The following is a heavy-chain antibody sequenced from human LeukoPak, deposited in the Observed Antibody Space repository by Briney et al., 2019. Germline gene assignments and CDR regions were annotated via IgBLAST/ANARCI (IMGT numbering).Heavy chain of an antibody. D-gene: IGHD3-22*01. CDR1: GFIFRSYE. CDR3: ARVVITESYYYYYYMDV. V-gene: IGHV3-48*03. CDR2: ISSSGSTI. Sequence: PGGSLRLSCAASGFIFRSYEMNWVRQAPGKGLEWVSYISSSGSTIYYADSVKGRFTLSRDNAKNSLYLQMNSLRAEDTAVYYCARVVITESYYYYYYMDVWGKGTTVTVSS. J-gene: IGHJ6*03.